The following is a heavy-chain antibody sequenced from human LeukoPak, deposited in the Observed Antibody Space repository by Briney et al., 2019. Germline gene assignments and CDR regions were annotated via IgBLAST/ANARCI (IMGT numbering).Heavy chain of an antibody. V-gene: IGHV1-46*01. Sequence: ASVKVSCKASGYTFTSYYMHWVRQAPGQGLEWMGIINPGGGSTSYAQKFQGRVTMTRDMSTSTVYMGLSSPRSEDTAVYYCARASFRNLQVGYWGQGTLVTVSS. D-gene: IGHD6-6*01. CDR2: INPGGGST. CDR1: GYTFTSYY. CDR3: ARASFRNLQVGY. J-gene: IGHJ4*02.